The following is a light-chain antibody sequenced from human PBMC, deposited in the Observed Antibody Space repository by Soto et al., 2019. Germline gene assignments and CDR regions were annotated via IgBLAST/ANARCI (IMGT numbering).Light chain of an antibody. J-gene: IGLJ2*01. V-gene: IGLV1-40*01. Sequence: QSVLTQPPSVSGAPGQRVTISCTGSSSNIGAGYNVHWYQQLPGTAPKLLIYGNSNQPSGVPDRFSGSKSGTSASLAITGLQAEDEADYYCQSYDIRVRVVFGGGTKLTVL. CDR1: SSNIGAGYN. CDR3: QSYDIRVRVV. CDR2: GNS.